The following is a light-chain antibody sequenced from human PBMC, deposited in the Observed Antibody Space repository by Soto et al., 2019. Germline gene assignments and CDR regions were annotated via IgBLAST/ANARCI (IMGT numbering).Light chain of an antibody. J-gene: IGLJ3*02. CDR1: SGSVSTSYY. Sequence: QTVVTQESSFSVSPGGTVTLTCGLSSGSVSTSYYPSWYQQTPGQAPRTLIYSTNTRSSGVPDRFSGSILGNKAALIITGAQADDESDYYCVLYMGGGISLFGGGTKVTVL. V-gene: IGLV8-61*01. CDR2: STN. CDR3: VLYMGGGISL.